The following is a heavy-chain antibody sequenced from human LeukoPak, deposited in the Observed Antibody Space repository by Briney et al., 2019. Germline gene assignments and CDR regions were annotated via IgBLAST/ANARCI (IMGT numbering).Heavy chain of an antibody. Sequence: GGSLRLSCAASGFTFSSYAMHWVRQAPGKGLEWVAVISYDGSNKYYADSVKGRFTISRDNSKNTLYLQMNSLRAEGTAVYYCARSRGPYHYYMDVWGKGTTVTVSS. CDR2: ISYDGSNK. CDR1: GFTFSSYA. D-gene: IGHD2-15*01. J-gene: IGHJ6*03. V-gene: IGHV3-30*04. CDR3: ARSRGPYHYYMDV.